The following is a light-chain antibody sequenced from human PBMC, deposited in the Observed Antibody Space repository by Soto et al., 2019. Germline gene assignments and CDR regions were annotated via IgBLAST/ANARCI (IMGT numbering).Light chain of an antibody. Sequence: DIQMTQSPSSVSASVGDRVTITCRASQAITRSLAWYQQKAGEAPKLLIYDASTLQSGVPSRFSASGSGTEFALTISGLQPDDFAVYYCQQYNRYAVTFGQGTKVEIK. V-gene: IGKV1-5*01. CDR2: DAS. CDR3: QQYNRYAVT. J-gene: IGKJ1*01. CDR1: QAITRS.